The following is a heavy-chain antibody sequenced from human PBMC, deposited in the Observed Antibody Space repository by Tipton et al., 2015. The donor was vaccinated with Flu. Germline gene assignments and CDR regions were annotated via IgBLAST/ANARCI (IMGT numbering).Heavy chain of an antibody. V-gene: IGHV4-61*02. J-gene: IGHJ5*02. D-gene: IGHD4-11*01. CDR1: GGSISSGNYF. CDR2: IHTSGTT. Sequence: TLSLTCTVSGGSISSGNYFWNWIRQPAGKGLEWVGRIHTSGTTYYKPSLKSRVTISLDTSKNQFSLEMRSVTAADTAAYYCARRDFSNYVSDPKNWFDRWGQGILVTVSS. CDR3: ARRDFSNYVSDPKNWFDR.